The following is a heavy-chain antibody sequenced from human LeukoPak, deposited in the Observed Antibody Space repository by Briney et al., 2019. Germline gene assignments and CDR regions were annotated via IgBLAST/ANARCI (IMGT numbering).Heavy chain of an antibody. J-gene: IGHJ3*02. CDR3: AKGGGDFGYDAFDI. Sequence: QTGGSLRLSCAASGFTFSSYAMSWVRQAPEKGLEWVSVISGSGDSTYSANSVKGRFTISRDNSKNTLYLQMNRLRAEDTAVYYCAKGGGDFGYDAFDIWGQGTMVTVSS. CDR1: GFTFSSYA. V-gene: IGHV3-23*01. D-gene: IGHD2-21*01. CDR2: ISGSGDST.